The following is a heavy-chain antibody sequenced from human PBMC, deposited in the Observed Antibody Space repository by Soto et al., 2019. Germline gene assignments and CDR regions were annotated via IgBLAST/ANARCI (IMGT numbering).Heavy chain of an antibody. CDR2: IYSGGST. J-gene: IGHJ4*02. CDR1: GFTVRSKY. CDR3: ARGVDRFDC. Sequence: EVRLVESGGTLVQPGGSLRLSCEASGFTVRSKYMNWVRQAPGKGLEWVSVIYSGGSTNYADSVKDRFTISRDISNNTQYLQMNRLRAEDTAVYYCARGVDRFDCWGQGTLVTVSS. V-gene: IGHV3-66*01.